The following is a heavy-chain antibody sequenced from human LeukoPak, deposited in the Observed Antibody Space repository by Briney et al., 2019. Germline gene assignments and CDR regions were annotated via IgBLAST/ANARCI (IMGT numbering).Heavy chain of an antibody. J-gene: IGHJ4*02. CDR1: GFTFSSYA. CDR2: ISGSGGST. V-gene: IGHV3-23*01. D-gene: IGHD4-23*01. Sequence: GGSLRLSCAASGFTFSSYAMSWVRQAPGKGLEWVSAISGSGGSTYYADSVKGRFTISRDNSKNTLYLQMHSLRAEDTAVYYCARGDYGGESWGYWGQGTLVTVSS. CDR3: ARGDYGGESWGY.